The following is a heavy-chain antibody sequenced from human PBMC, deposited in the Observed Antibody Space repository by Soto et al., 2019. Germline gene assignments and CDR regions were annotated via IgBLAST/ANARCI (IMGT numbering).Heavy chain of an antibody. CDR1: GYSFTTYW. J-gene: IGHJ4*02. CDR3: ARESEDLTSNFDY. Sequence: GESLKISCQGSGYSFTTYWIAWVRQMPGKGLEWVAMIFPDDSDTRYSPSFQGRVSISADKSISTAYLQWTSLKASDTAMYYCARESEDLTSNFDYWGQGTLVTVSS. CDR2: IFPDDSDT. V-gene: IGHV5-51*01.